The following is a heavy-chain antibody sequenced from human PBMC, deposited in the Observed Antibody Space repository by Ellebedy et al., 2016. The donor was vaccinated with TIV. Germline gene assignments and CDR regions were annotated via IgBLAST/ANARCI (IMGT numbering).Heavy chain of an antibody. CDR3: ASQRNFDMNWFDP. D-gene: IGHD3-9*01. V-gene: IGHV3-23*01. J-gene: IGHJ5*02. Sequence: PGGSLRLSCAASIFPFSGYAMSWVRQAPGKGLEWVSSVSGSGLSTYYADSVKGRFTISRDNSQKTVNLQMNSLSLEDTAVYYCASQRNFDMNWFDPWGQGTLVTVSS. CDR1: IFPFSGYA. CDR2: VSGSGLST.